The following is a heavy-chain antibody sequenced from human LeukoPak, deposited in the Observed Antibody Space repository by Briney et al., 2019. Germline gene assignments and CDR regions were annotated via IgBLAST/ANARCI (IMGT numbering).Heavy chain of an antibody. J-gene: IGHJ6*03. CDR1: GYSFTSCG. CDR2: ISGYNGNT. Sequence: GASVKVSCKASGYSFTSCGLNWIRQAPGQGLEWMGWISGYNGNTNYAQKLQGRVTMTTDTSTCTADMELRGLGSDDTCVYYRARERGRYDLWSRYPGPEGQYRELWGKGTTVTVPS. D-gene: IGHD3-3*01. V-gene: IGHV1-18*01. CDR3: ARERGRYDLWSRYPGPEGQYREL.